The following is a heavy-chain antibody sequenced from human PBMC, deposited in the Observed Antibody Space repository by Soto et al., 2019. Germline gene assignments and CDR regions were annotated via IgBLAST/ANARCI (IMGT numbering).Heavy chain of an antibody. D-gene: IGHD6-19*01. CDR2: ISYDGSNQ. Sequence: QVQLVESGGGVVQPGRSLRLSCAASGFTFSSYAMHWVRQAPGKGLEWVAVISYDGSNQYYADSVKGRFTISRDNSKNTLYLKMNSLGAEDTAGYYCARDTVESSGWQVDWFDPWGQGTLVTVSS. V-gene: IGHV3-30-3*01. CDR1: GFTFSSYA. CDR3: ARDTVESSGWQVDWFDP. J-gene: IGHJ5*02.